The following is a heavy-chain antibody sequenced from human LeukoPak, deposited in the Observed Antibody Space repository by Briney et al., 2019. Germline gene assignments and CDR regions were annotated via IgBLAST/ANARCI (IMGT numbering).Heavy chain of an antibody. CDR3: SRESGPFSPFGH. Sequence: SETLSLTCSVSGGSVSSGISYWSWIRQPPGQGLEWIGEISLSGYTGFNPSLRSRVTMSLDESKNHLSLNLASVTAADTAVYYCSRESGPFSPFGHWGQGILVTVTS. CDR1: GGSVSSGISY. V-gene: IGHV4-61*01. D-gene: IGHD1-26*01. J-gene: IGHJ4*02. CDR2: ISLSGYT.